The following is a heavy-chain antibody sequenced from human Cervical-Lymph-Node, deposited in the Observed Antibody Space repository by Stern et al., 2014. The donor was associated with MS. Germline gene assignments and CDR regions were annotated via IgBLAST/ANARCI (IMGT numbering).Heavy chain of an antibody. V-gene: IGHV3-33*01. CDR2: IWYDGTNE. CDR3: ARDLSNGYYYHYGMDV. Sequence: VQLGESGGGLAQPGRSLRLSCAASGFSFSTYGMHWVRQAPGKGLEWVAGIWYDGTNEYYADSVRGRFTISRDNSKSTAYLQMNSLRVEDTAVYFCARDLSNGYYYHYGMDVWGQGTTVTVSS. J-gene: IGHJ6*02. CDR1: GFSFSTYG. D-gene: IGHD2-8*01.